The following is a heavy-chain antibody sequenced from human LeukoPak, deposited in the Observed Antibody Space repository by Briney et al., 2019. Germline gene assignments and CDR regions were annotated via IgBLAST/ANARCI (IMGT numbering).Heavy chain of an antibody. V-gene: IGHV4-4*07. J-gene: IGHJ6*03. CDR3: ARDRPHYYYMDV. Sequence: SETLSLTCTVSGGSFSGYYWSWIRQPAGKGLEWIGRVYTSGTTKYNPSLQSRVTMSVDTSKHQFSLKVISVTAADTAVYYCARDRPHYYYMDVWGKGTTVTVSS. D-gene: IGHD6-6*01. CDR2: VYTSGTT. CDR1: GGSFSGYY.